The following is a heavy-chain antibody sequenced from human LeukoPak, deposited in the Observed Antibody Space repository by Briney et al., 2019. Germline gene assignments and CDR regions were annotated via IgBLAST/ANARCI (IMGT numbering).Heavy chain of an antibody. J-gene: IGHJ3*02. CDR2: IIQDRSEK. CDR1: GFRFSSYW. CDR3: ARYGNGEWQGHYAFDI. V-gene: IGHV3-7*01. Sequence: GGSLRLSCAASGFRFSSYWMSWVRQAPGKGLEWVANIIQDRSEKNYVDSVKGRFTISRDNARNSLDLQMNSLRVEDTAVYYCARYGNGEWQGHYAFDIWGHGTMVTVSS. D-gene: IGHD3-10*01.